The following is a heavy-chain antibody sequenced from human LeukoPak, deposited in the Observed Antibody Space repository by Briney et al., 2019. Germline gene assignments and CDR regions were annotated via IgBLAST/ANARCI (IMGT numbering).Heavy chain of an antibody. V-gene: IGHV4-39*01. CDR2: IYYSGST. J-gene: IGHJ5*02. Sequence: PSETLSLTCTVSGGSISSSNYYWGWIRQPPGKGLEWIGNIYYSGSTYYNPSLKSRITISVDTSKNQSSLRLSSVTAADTAVYYCARHGSIGSGWYWFDPWGPGTLVTVSS. D-gene: IGHD6-13*01. CDR3: ARHGSIGSGWYWFDP. CDR1: GGSISSSNYY.